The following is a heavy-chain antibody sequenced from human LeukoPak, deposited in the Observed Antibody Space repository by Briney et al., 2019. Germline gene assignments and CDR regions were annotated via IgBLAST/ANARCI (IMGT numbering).Heavy chain of an antibody. J-gene: IGHJ4*02. CDR2: IGTAGDT. D-gene: IGHD2-21*02. V-gene: IGHV3-13*01. CDR3: ARAANCGGDCYPDY. CDR1: GFTFSSYD. Sequence: GGSLRLSCAASGFTFSSYDMHWVRQATGKGLEWVSAIGTAGDTYYPGSVKGRFTISRENAKNSLYLQMNNLRAEDTAVYYCARAANCGGDCYPDYWGQGTLVTVSS.